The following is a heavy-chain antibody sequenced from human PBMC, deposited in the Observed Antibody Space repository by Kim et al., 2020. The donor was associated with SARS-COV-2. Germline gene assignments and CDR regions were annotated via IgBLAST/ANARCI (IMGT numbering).Heavy chain of an antibody. D-gene: IGHD3-16*01. V-gene: IGHV4-39*01. Sequence: SETLSLTCNVSGVSISSRSYYWAWIRQSPGKGLEWIGSFYYTGSTYYNPSLKSRLTISEDTSKNPFSLTLTSATPADTAVYFCARLSLMTYTSSWYVFDFWGQGMLVTVSS. CDR2: FYYTGST. CDR1: GVSISSRSYY. J-gene: IGHJ4*02. CDR3: ARLSLMTYTSSWYVFDF.